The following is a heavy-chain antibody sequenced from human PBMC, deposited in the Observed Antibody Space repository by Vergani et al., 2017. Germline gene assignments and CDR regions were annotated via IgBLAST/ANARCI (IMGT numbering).Heavy chain of an antibody. J-gene: IGHJ6*03. V-gene: IGHV5-51*01. D-gene: IGHD6-6*01. CDR2: IYPGDSDT. CDR3: ARHIEQLGPHHYYYYYIDV. Sequence: EVQLVQSGAEVKKPGESLKISCKGSGYSFTSYWIGWVRQMPGKGLEWMGIIYPGDSDTRYSPSFQGQVTISAAKSISTAYLQWSSLKASDTAMYYCARHIEQLGPHHYYYYYIDVWGKGTTVTVSS. CDR1: GYSFTSYW.